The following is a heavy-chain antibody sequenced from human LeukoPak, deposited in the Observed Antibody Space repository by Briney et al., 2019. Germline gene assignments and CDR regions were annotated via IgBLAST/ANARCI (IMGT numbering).Heavy chain of an antibody. V-gene: IGHV4-34*01. J-gene: IGHJ6*02. CDR3: ARGSGRYYYYGMDV. CDR1: GGSFSGYY. CDR2: INHSGST. Sequence: SETLSLTCAVYGGSFSGYYWSWIRQPPGKGLEWIGEINHSGSTNYNPSLKSRVTISVVTSKNQFSLKLSSVTAADTAVYYCARGSGRYYYYGMDVWGQGTTVTVSS.